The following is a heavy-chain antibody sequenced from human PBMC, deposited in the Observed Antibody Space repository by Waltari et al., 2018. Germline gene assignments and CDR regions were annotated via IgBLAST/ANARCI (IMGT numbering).Heavy chain of an antibody. CDR2: INWECDIT. CDR3: AKDKSHAAWFFDS. CDR1: GFTFDDYT. D-gene: IGHD6-25*01. V-gene: IGHV3-43*01. Sequence: EVQLVESGGVVVQPGGSLRLSCAASGFTFDDYTMHWVRQTPGKGLEGVAFINWECDITHYADSVKGRFTVSRDNSKSSVYLQMNSLRSEDTALYYCAKDKSHAAWFFDSWGQGTLVTVSS. J-gene: IGHJ4*02.